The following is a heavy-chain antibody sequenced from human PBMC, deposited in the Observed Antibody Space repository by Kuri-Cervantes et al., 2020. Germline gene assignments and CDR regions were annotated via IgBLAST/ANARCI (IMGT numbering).Heavy chain of an antibody. J-gene: IGHJ4*02. CDR1: GFTFRSYA. CDR3: ARGDGYNYSYFDY. CDR2: ISYDGSNK. D-gene: IGHD5-24*01. V-gene: IGHV3-30-3*01. Sequence: GGSLRLSCAASGFTFRSYAMHWVRQAPGKGLEWVAVISYDGSNKYYADSVKGRFTISRDNSKNTLYLQMNSLRAEDTAVYYCARGDGYNYSYFDYWGQGTLVTVSS.